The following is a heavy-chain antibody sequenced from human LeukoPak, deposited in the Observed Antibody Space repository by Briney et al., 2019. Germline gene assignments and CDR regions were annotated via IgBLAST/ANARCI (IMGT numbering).Heavy chain of an antibody. J-gene: IGHJ4*02. CDR3: ARENDSGWSGPFDY. CDR2: IKQDGSEK. D-gene: IGHD6-19*01. V-gene: IGHV3-7*03. CDR1: GFTFSSYA. Sequence: GGSLRLSCAASGFTFSSYAMHWVRQAPGKGLEWVANIKQDGSEKYYVDSVKGRFTISRDNAKNSLYLQVNSLRAEDTAVYYCARENDSGWSGPFDYWGQGTLVTVSS.